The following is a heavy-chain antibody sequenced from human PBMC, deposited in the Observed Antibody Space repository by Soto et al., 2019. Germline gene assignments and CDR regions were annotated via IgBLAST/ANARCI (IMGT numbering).Heavy chain of an antibody. J-gene: IGHJ4*02. CDR1: GGSFSGYY. D-gene: IGHD6-13*01. V-gene: IGHV4-34*01. CDR3: ARVYRGYRSSWYPGGHLRYFDY. CDR2: INHSGST. Sequence: SETLSLTCAVYGGSFSGYYWSWIRQPPGKGLEWIGEINHSGSTNYNPSLKSRVTISVDTSKNQFSLKLSSVTAADTAVYYCARVYRGYRSSWYPGGHLRYFDYRGQGTLVTVSS.